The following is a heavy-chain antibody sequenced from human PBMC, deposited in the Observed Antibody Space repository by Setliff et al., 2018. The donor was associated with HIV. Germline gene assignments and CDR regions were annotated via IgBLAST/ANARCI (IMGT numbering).Heavy chain of an antibody. J-gene: IGHJ4*01. Sequence: LTCTVSGASIRSQYWSWIRKPPGKGLAWIGYISYSGSTNYNPSLESRVAMSVDTSKQQFSLEVSSVTAADTAVYYCARTRGYSYGTLAGFDYWGRGSLVTVSS. V-gene: IGHV4-59*11. CDR1: GASIRSQY. CDR2: ISYSGST. D-gene: IGHD5-18*01. CDR3: ARTRGYSYGTLAGFDY.